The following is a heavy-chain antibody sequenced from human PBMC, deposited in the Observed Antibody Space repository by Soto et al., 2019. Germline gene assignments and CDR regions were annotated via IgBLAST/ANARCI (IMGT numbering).Heavy chain of an antibody. CDR1: GFTFSSYE. D-gene: IGHD3-3*01. CDR2: ISSSGSTI. Sequence: SGGSLRLSCAASGFTFSSYEMNWVRQAPGKGLEWVSYISSSGSTIYYADSVKGRFTISRDNAKNSLYLQMNSLRAEDTAVYYCAGQDSYYDFWSPAYYYGMDVWGQGTTVTVSS. CDR3: AGQDSYYDFWSPAYYYGMDV. V-gene: IGHV3-48*03. J-gene: IGHJ6*02.